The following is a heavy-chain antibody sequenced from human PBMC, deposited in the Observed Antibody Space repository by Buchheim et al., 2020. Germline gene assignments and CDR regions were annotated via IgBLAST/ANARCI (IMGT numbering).Heavy chain of an antibody. V-gene: IGHV3-30*18. CDR2: ISYDGSNK. J-gene: IGHJ4*02. CDR1: GFTFSSYG. D-gene: IGHD2-8*01. CDR3: AKSSGVELMVYAIGSPYYDY. Sequence: QVQLVESGGGVVQPGRSLRLSCAASGFTFSSYGMHWVRQAPGKGLEWVAVISYDGSNKYYADSVKGRFTISRDNSKNTLYLQMNSLRAEDTAVYYCAKSSGVELMVYAIGSPYYDYWGQGTL.